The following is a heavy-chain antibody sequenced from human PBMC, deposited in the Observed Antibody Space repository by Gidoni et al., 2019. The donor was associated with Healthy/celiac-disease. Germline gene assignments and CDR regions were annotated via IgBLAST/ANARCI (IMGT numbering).Heavy chain of an antibody. CDR2: ISGSGGST. Sequence: EVQLLEPGGGLVQPRGSRRLSGAAYGFTFSSYAMSWVRQAPGKGLEWVSAISGSGGSTYYADSVKGRFTISRDNSKNTLYLQMNSLRAEDTAVYYCAKDWATMVRGVILYWGQGTLVTVSS. CDR1: GFTFSSYA. D-gene: IGHD3-10*01. V-gene: IGHV3-23*01. CDR3: AKDWATMVRGVILY. J-gene: IGHJ4*02.